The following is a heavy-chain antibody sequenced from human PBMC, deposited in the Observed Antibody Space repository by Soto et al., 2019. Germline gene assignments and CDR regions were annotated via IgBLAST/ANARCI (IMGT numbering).Heavy chain of an antibody. V-gene: IGHV6-1*01. CDR2: TYYNSKWYT. CDR3: AGNYYGSGSYYSSFDY. CDR1: GDSVSSNSVA. J-gene: IGHJ4*02. D-gene: IGHD3-10*01. Sequence: KQSQTLSLTCAISGDSVSSNSVAWNWIRQSPSRGLEWLGRTYYNSKWYTDYAVSVISRMTINADTSKNHFSLNLNSVTPEDTALYYCAGNYYGSGSYYSSFDYWGQGTLVTVSS.